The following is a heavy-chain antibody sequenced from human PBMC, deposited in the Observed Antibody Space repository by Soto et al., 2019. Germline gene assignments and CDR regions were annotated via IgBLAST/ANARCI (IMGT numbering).Heavy chain of an antibody. Sequence: EVQLLESGGGLVQPGGSLRLSCAASGFTFSSYAMSWVRQAPGKGLEWVSAISGSGGSTYYADSVKGRFTISRDNSKNTLYLQMTSLRAEDTAVYYCAKDLVAAIKKPPFDPWGQGTLVTVSS. CDR3: AKDLVAAIKKPPFDP. J-gene: IGHJ5*02. D-gene: IGHD2-21*01. V-gene: IGHV3-23*01. CDR2: ISGSGGST. CDR1: GFTFSSYA.